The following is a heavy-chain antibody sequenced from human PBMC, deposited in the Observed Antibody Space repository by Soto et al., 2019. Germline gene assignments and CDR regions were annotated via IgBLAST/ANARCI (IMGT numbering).Heavy chain of an antibody. Sequence: QVQLVQSGAEVKKPGSSVKVSCKASGCTFSTYDICWVRQAPGQGLEWMGGIIPRFGTANYAQKFQGRATIIADESTRTAYMELRRLRSEDTAVYYCAINAGTDGYKFGYWGQGTLVTVSS. J-gene: IGHJ4*02. CDR3: AINAGTDGYKFGY. CDR2: IIPRFGTA. CDR1: GCTFSTYD. V-gene: IGHV1-69*01. D-gene: IGHD5-12*01.